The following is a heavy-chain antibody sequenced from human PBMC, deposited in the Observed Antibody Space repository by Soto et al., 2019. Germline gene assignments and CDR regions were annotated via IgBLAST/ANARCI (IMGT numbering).Heavy chain of an antibody. CDR3: ARGRYGDY. D-gene: IGHD1-1*01. CDR2: ISAHDGNT. J-gene: IGHJ4*02. V-gene: IGHV1-18*01. CDR1: GYTCTSYG. Sequence: QVHLVQSGAEVKKPGASVKVSCKASGYTCTSYGITGVRQAPGQGLEWMGWISAHDGNTDYAQKLQGRVIVTRDTSTSTAYMELRSLISDDTAVYYCARGRYGDYWGQGALVTVSS.